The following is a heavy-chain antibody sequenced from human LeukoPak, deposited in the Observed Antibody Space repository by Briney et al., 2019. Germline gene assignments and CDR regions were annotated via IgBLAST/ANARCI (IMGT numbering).Heavy chain of an antibody. CDR3: ARARVVTGDFDY. D-gene: IGHD2-21*02. CDR1: GFTFSSYG. J-gene: IGHJ4*02. Sequence: GGSLRLSCAASGFTFSSYGMNWVRQAPGKGLEWLSYISSSSSTIYYADSVKGRFTISRDNAKNSLYLQMNSLRAEDTAVYYCARARVVTGDFDYWGQGTLVTVSS. V-gene: IGHV3-48*01. CDR2: ISSSSSTI.